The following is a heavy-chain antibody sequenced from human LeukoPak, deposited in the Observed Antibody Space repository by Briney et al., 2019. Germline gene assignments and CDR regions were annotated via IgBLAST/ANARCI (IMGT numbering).Heavy chain of an antibody. Sequence: GGSLRLSCAASGFTFSNAWMSWVRQAPGKALEGVGRIKSKTDGGTTDYAAPVKGRFTISRDDSKNTLYLQMNSLKTEDTAVYYCTTGLVATIGGAFDIWGQGTMVTVSS. CDR1: GFTFSNAW. V-gene: IGHV3-15*01. CDR2: IKSKTDGGTT. D-gene: IGHD5-12*01. J-gene: IGHJ3*02. CDR3: TTGLVATIGGAFDI.